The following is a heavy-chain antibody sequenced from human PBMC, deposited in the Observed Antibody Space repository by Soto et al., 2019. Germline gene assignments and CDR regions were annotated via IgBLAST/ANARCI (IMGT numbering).Heavy chain of an antibody. V-gene: IGHV3-23*01. J-gene: IGHJ6*02. CDR3: AKRVKSGSTSVGNAMDV. CDR1: GFSFTNYA. CDR2: ISGSGDGT. Sequence: EVQLLESGGGLVQPGGSLRLSCAASGFSFTNYAVTWVRQAPGKGPEWVSAISGSGDGTYYADSVRGRFTISRDNSKRTVHLQMNSLRAEDTAVYFCAKRVKSGSTSVGNAMDVWGQGTTVTVSS. D-gene: IGHD1-26*01.